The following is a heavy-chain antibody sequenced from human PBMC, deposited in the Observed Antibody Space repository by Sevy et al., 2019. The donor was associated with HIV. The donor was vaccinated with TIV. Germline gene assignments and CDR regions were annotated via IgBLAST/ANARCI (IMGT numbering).Heavy chain of an antibody. D-gene: IGHD2-2*01. J-gene: IGHJ4*02. CDR2: IYHSGST. V-gene: IGHV4-38-2*01. CDR1: GYSISSGYY. Sequence: SETLSLTCAVSGYSISSGYYWGWIRQPPGKGLEWIGSIYHSGSTYYNPSLKSRVTISVDTSKNQFSLKLSSVTAADTAVYYCARLGYCSSTSCFQIDYWGQGTLVTVSS. CDR3: ARLGYCSSTSCFQIDY.